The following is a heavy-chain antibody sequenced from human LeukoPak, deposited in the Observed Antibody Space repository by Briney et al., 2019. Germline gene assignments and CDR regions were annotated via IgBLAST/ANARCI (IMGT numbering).Heavy chain of an antibody. J-gene: IGHJ6*02. CDR3: ASSGVAPYYYYGMDV. CDR1: GYTFTSYA. D-gene: IGHD3-3*01. V-gene: IGHV1-3*01. CDR2: INAGNGDT. Sequence: ASVKVSCKASGYTFTSYAMHWVRQAPGQRLEWMGWINAGNGDTKYSQKFQGRVTITRDTSASTAYMELSSLRSEDTAVYYCASSGVAPYYYYGMDVWGQGTTVTVSS.